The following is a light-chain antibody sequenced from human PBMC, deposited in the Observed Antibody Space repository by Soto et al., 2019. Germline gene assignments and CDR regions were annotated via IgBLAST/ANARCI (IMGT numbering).Light chain of an antibody. CDR3: CSSAGTYTYV. CDR1: NSNLGDYNY. CDR2: DVS. Sequence: QSALTQPRSVSGSPGQSVAISCTGTNSNLGDYNYVSWYQQHPGKAPKLMISDVSKRPSGVPDRFSGSKSGNTASLTISGLQAEDEADYYCCSSAGTYTYVFGTWTKVTVL. J-gene: IGLJ1*01. V-gene: IGLV2-11*01.